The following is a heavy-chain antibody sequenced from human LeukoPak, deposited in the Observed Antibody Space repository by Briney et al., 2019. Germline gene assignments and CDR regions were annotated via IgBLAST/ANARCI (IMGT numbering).Heavy chain of an antibody. CDR3: ARAAITVFGVVPET. J-gene: IGHJ4*02. Sequence: ASVQVSCKASGYTFTSHGISWVRQAPGQGLEWMGWISAYNGNTNYAQKFQGRVTMTTDTPTATAYMDLRSLRFDDTAVYYCARAAITVFGVVPETWGQGTLVTVSS. V-gene: IGHV1-18*01. CDR2: ISAYNGNT. CDR1: GYTFTSHG. D-gene: IGHD3-3*01.